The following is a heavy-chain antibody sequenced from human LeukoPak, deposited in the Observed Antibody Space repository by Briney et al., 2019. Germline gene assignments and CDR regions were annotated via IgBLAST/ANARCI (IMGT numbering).Heavy chain of an antibody. Sequence: SETLSLTCTVSGGSISSYYWSWIRQPPGKGLEWIGYIYYSGSTNYNPSLKSRLTISLDTSKNQFSLKLSSVTAADSAMYYRARELWSGYPIFDYWGQGTLVTVSS. V-gene: IGHV4-59*01. CDR3: ARELWSGYPIFDY. D-gene: IGHD3-3*01. CDR1: GGSISSYY. CDR2: IYYSGST. J-gene: IGHJ4*02.